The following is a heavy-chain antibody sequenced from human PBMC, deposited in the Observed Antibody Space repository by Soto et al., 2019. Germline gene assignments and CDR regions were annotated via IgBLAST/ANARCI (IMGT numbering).Heavy chain of an antibody. Sequence: PGESLKISCKGSGYSFTSYWISWVRQMPGKGLEWMGRIDPSDSYTNYSPSFQGHVTISADKSISTAYLQWSSLKASDTAMYYCARSYSSGWYVSYYYYGMDVWGQGTTVTVSS. CDR1: GYSFTSYW. CDR3: ARSYSSGWYVSYYYYGMDV. CDR2: IDPSDSYT. J-gene: IGHJ6*02. D-gene: IGHD6-19*01. V-gene: IGHV5-10-1*01.